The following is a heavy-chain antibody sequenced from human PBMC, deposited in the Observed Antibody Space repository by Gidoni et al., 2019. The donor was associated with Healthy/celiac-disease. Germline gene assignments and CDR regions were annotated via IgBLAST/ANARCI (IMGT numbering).Heavy chain of an antibody. CDR2: IYYSGST. D-gene: IGHD2-2*02. V-gene: IGHV4-39*07. Sequence: QLQLQESGPGLVKPSETLSLTCTVSGGSIGSSSYYWGWIRQPPGKGLEWIGSIYYSGSTYYNPSLKSRVTISVDTSKNQFSLKLSSVTAADTAVYYCAREGEGGYCSSTSCYIEYYYYGMDVWGQGTTVTVSS. CDR1: GGSIGSSSYY. J-gene: IGHJ6*02. CDR3: AREGEGGYCSSTSCYIEYYYYGMDV.